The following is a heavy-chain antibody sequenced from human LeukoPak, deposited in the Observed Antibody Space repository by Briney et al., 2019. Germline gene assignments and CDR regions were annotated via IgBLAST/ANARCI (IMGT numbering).Heavy chain of an antibody. CDR1: GFTFSSYS. CDR3: ARAVITMVRGVISNAFDI. Sequence: GGSLRLSCAASGFTFSSYSMNWVRQAPGKGLEWVSYISSSSSTIYYADSVKGRFTISRDNAKNSLYLQMNSLRAEDTAVYYCARAVITMVRGVISNAFDIWGQGTMVTVSS. CDR2: ISSSSSTI. D-gene: IGHD3-10*01. J-gene: IGHJ3*02. V-gene: IGHV3-48*01.